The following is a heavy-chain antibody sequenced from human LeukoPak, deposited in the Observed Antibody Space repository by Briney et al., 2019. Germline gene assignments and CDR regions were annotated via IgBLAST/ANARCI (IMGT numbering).Heavy chain of an antibody. D-gene: IGHD3-22*01. J-gene: IGHJ4*02. CDR3: AKVLRYYESSGYSPSDPD. Sequence: PGGSLRLSCAASGFTFSSYAMSWVRQTPGKGLEWVSAISGSGGSTYYADSVKGRFTISRDNSKNTLYLQMNSLRAEDTAVYYCAKVLRYYESSGYSPSDPDRGQGTLVTVSS. V-gene: IGHV3-23*01. CDR2: ISGSGGST. CDR1: GFTFSSYA.